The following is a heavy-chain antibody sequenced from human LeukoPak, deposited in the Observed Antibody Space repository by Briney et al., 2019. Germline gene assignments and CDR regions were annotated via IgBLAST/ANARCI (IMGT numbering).Heavy chain of an antibody. CDR1: GGSISSSSYY. V-gene: IGHV4-39*07. CDR2: IYYSGST. J-gene: IGHJ4*02. Sequence: SETLSLTCIVSGGSISSSSYYWGWIRQPPGKGLEWIGSIYYSGSTYYNPSLKSRVTMSLDTSRDQFSLRLTSVTAADTAIYYCASRPAGSTWYGVFDYWSQGTLVTVSS. D-gene: IGHD6-13*01. CDR3: ASRPAGSTWYGVFDY.